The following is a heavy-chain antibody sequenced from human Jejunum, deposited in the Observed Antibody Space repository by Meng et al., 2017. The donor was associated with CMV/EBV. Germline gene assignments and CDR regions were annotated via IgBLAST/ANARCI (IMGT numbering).Heavy chain of an antibody. V-gene: IGHV1-2*02. CDR1: EYTCIDYY. Sequence: KASEYTCIDYYMQWVRQAPGQGLEWMGWINPNTGDTNYAQKFQGRVTMTRDMSINTVYMELTRLRSDDTAVYYCAKDGGSFLDYYFDYWGQGTLVTVSS. D-gene: IGHD1-26*01. CDR3: AKDGGSFLDYYFDY. CDR2: INPNTGDT. J-gene: IGHJ4*02.